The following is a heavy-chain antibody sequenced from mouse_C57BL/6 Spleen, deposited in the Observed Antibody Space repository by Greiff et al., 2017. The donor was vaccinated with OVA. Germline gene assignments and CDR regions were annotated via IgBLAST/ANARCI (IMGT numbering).Heavy chain of an antibody. CDR2: IDPSDSYT. Sequence: VQLQQPGAELVMPGASVKLSCKASGYTFTSYWMHWVKQRPGPGLEWIGEIDPSDSYTNYNQKFKGKSTLTVDKSSSTAYMQLSSLTSEDSAVYYCARGRYDYLYAMDYWGQGTSVTVSS. V-gene: IGHV1-69*01. CDR1: GYTFTSYW. J-gene: IGHJ4*01. CDR3: ARGRYDYLYAMDY. D-gene: IGHD2-4*01.